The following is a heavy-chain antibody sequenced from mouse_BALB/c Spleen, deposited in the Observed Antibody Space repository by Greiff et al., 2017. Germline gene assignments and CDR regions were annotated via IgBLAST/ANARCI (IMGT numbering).Heavy chain of an antibody. V-gene: IGHV5-17*02. D-gene: IGHD2-1*01. J-gene: IGHJ3*01. Sequence: EVKVVESGGGLVQPGGSRKLSCAASGFTFSSFGMHWVRQAPEKGLEWVAYISSGSSTIYYADTVKGRFTISRDNPKNTLFLQMTSLRSEDTAMYYCARNGNYGEWFAYWGQGTLVTVSA. CDR1: GFTFSSFG. CDR2: ISSGSSTI. CDR3: ARNGNYGEWFAY.